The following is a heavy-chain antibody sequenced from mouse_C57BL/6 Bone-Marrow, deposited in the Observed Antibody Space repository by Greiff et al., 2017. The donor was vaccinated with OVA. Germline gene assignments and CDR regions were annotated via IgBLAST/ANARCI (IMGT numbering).Heavy chain of an antibody. CDR3: SRHEDVYYASYFDF. J-gene: IGHJ2*01. Sequence: QVHVKQSGPELVKPGASVKLSCTASGYAFSSSWMNWVKQRPGKGLEWIGWIYPGDGDTNYNGKFKGKATLTADKSSSTVYMQLSSLTSEDSAVXFCSRHEDVYYASYFDFWGQGTALTVSS. CDR1: GYAFSSSW. D-gene: IGHD2-3*01. CDR2: IYPGDGDT. V-gene: IGHV1-82*01.